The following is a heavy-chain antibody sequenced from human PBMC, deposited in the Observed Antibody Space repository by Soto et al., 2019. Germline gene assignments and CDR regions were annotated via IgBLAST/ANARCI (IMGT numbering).Heavy chain of an antibody. J-gene: IGHJ6*02. V-gene: IGHV1-69*12. CDR2: IIPIFATA. Sequence: QVQLVQSGAEVKKPGASVKVSCKASGGTFSSYAINWVRQAPGQGLEWMGGIIPIFATADYAQKFQGRVTITADESTSTAYMELSSLRSEDTAVYYCAKCLLGGNYYYGMDVWGQGTTVTVSS. CDR1: GGTFSSYA. D-gene: IGHD3-16*01. CDR3: AKCLLGGNYYYGMDV.